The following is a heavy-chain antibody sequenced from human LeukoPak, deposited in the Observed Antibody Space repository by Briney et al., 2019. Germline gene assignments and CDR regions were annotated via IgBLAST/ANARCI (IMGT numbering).Heavy chain of an antibody. V-gene: IGHV1-8*01. Sequence: ATVKVSCKASGYSFTSHDINWVRQATGQGLEWMGWMNPNSGNTGYAQKFQDRVTMTRNTAISTAYLELSSLGSEDTAMYYCASALKRGSAGTLIDHWGQGTLVTVSS. CDR1: GYSFTSHD. CDR2: MNPNSGNT. CDR3: ASALKRGSAGTLIDH. D-gene: IGHD6-13*01. J-gene: IGHJ4*02.